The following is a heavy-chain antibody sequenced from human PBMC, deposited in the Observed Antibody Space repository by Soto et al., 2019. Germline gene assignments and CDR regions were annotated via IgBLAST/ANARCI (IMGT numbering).Heavy chain of an antibody. CDR2: IPYDGTNK. Sequence: QVQLVESGGGEVQPGRSLTISCAASGFTFSTSGMHWVRPTPGKGLEWVSVIPYDGTNKFYSDSVKGRFTISRDNFKNTLTLQMNSLRADDTAVYSCAKDLQSYGDYDYYCYGMDVWGLGTRVTVSS. CDR1: GFTFSTSG. CDR3: AKDLQSYGDYDYYCYGMDV. V-gene: IGHV3-30*18. D-gene: IGHD4-17*01. J-gene: IGHJ6*02.